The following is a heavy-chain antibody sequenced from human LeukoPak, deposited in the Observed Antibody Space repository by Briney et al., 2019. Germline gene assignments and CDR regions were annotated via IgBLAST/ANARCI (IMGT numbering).Heavy chain of an antibody. D-gene: IGHD6-13*01. J-gene: IGHJ4*02. CDR1: GFTFSSYW. V-gene: IGHV3-74*01. CDR3: ARGWITAGAYYDY. CDR2: IHSDGSST. Sequence: PEGSLRLSCAASGFTFSSYWMHWVRQPPGKGLVWVSRIHSDGSSTSYADSVRGRFTMSRDNAKNTLYLQMNSLRADDTAVYYCARGWITAGAYYDYWGQGTLVTVSS.